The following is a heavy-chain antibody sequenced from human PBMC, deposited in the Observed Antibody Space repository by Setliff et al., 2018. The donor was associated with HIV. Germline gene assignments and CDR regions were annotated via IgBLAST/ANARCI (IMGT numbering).Heavy chain of an antibody. CDR1: GGSVSSGSYF. V-gene: IGHV4-61*09. CDR2: IFTSVST. J-gene: IGHJ6*03. Sequence: SETLSLTCTVSGGSVSSGSYFWSWIRQPAGKGLEWIGHIFTSVSTSYNPSLKSRLTISVDTSKNQFSLKMSTVTDADTAVYYCGRTMTYYYLCMDVWGNGTTVTVSS. CDR3: GRTMTYYYLCMDV.